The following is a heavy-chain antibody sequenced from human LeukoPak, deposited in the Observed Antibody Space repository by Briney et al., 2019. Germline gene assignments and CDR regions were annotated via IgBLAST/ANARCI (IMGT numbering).Heavy chain of an antibody. V-gene: IGHV3-53*05. CDR1: GFAVSSNY. D-gene: IGHD5-18*01. J-gene: IGHJ4*02. CDR2: VYGGGDT. CDR3: ARATSAYSYANY. Sequence: RGSLRLSCAASGFAVSSNYISWVRQAPGKGLEWVSVVYGGGDTYYADSVKGRFTISRDNSKNTLYLQMSSLRPEDTAVYYCARATSAYSYANYWGQGTLVTVSS.